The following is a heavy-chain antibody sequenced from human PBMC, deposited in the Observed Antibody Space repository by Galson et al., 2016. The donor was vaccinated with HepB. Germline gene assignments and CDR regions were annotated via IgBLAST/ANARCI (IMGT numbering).Heavy chain of an antibody. D-gene: IGHD3-3*01. CDR2: TYYRSKWYN. J-gene: IGHJ5*02. CDR1: GDSVSSNSAA. CDR3: ARSKPSTYYDFWSGYSDYSWFDP. Sequence: CAISGDSVSSNSAAWNWIRQSPSRGLEWLGRTYYRSKWYNDYAVSVKSRITINPDTSKNQFSLHLNYVTPEITAVYYCARSKPSTYYDFWSGYSDYSWFDPWGQGTLVTVSS. V-gene: IGHV6-1*01.